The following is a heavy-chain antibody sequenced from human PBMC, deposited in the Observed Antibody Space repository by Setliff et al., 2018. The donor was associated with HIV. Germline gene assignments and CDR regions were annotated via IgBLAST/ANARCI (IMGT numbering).Heavy chain of an antibody. Sequence: PSETLSLTCTVSGGSISTDYWTWIRQPPGKGLEWIGYIYNSASTSYNPYTKSRVTISVDTSKNQFSLKLSSVTAADTAVYYCGRHSPSDYWGQGTLVTVSS. CDR3: GRHSPSDY. CDR2: IYNSAST. J-gene: IGHJ4*02. V-gene: IGHV4-59*08. CDR1: GGSISTDY.